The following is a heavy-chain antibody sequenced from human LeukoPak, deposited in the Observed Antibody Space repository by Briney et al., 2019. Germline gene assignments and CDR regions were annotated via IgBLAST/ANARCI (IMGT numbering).Heavy chain of an antibody. J-gene: IGHJ5*02. CDR2: INPSGGST. D-gene: IGHD2-2*01. CDR1: GHTFTSYY. Sequence: ASVKVSCKASGHTFTSYYMHWVRQAPGQGLEWKGIINPSGGSTSYAQKFQGRVTMTRDTSTSTVYMELSSLRSEDTAVYYCAREEVVVVPAATLNWFDPWGQGTLVTVSS. V-gene: IGHV1-46*03. CDR3: AREEVVVVPAATLNWFDP.